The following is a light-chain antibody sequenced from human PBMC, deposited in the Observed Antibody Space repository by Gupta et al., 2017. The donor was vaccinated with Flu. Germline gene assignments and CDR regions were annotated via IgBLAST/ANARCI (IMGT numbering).Light chain of an antibody. CDR3: ATWDDSLSAWV. CDR1: YSNIGNNY. V-gene: IGLV1-47*01. CDR2: RHS. J-gene: IGLJ3*02. Sequence: SVLPQPPSAPALPGQRVTISCSGSYSNIGNNYVYRYQQLPGMAPKLLIYRHSQRPSGVPDRFSGSRSGTSASLAISGLRSEDEADYYCATWDDSLSAWVFGGGTKLTVL.